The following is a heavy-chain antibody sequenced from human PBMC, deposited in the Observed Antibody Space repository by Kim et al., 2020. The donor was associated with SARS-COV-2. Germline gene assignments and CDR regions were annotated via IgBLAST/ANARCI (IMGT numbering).Heavy chain of an antibody. V-gene: IGHV4-39*07. J-gene: IGHJ4*02. D-gene: IGHD2-8*02. CDR1: GGSIHSSGYY. Sequence: SETLSLTCTVSGGSIHSSGYYWGWIRQSPGKGLEWIGTIHYSGSTYYNPSLTSRVTISVDTSKNQFSLMLSSVTATDTAVYYCAREVGHGTGYLDYWGQG. CDR2: IHYSGST. CDR3: AREVGHGTGYLDY.